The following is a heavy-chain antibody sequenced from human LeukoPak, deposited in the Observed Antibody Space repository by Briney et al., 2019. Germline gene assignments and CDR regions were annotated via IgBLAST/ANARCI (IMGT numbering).Heavy chain of an antibody. CDR2: IYHSGST. CDR1: GYSISSGYN. J-gene: IGHJ4*02. Sequence: SETLSLTCTVSGYSISSGYNWDWIRQPPGKGLEWIGNIYHSGSTYYNPSLKSRVTMSVDTSKNQFSLKLSSVTAADTAVYYCAREDIVVVPAALDYWGQGTLVTVSS. D-gene: IGHD2-2*01. CDR3: AREDIVVVPAALDY. V-gene: IGHV4-38-2*02.